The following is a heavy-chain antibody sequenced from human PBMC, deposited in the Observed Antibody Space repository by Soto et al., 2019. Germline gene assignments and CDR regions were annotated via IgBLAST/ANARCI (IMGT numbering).Heavy chain of an antibody. Sequence: GESLKISCKGSGYSFTSYWIGWVRQMPGKGLEWMGIIYPGDSDTRYSPSFQGQVTISADKSISTAYLQWSSLKASDTAMYYCARTVIVVVPAADKGHLDYYMDVWGKGTTVTVSS. CDR1: GYSFTSYW. CDR3: ARTVIVVVPAADKGHLDYYMDV. V-gene: IGHV5-51*01. J-gene: IGHJ6*03. D-gene: IGHD2-2*01. CDR2: IYPGDSDT.